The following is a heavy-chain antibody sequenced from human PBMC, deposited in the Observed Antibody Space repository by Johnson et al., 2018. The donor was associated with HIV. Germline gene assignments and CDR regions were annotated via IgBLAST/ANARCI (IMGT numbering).Heavy chain of an antibody. CDR3: ARSMRGAFDV. CDR1: GFTFSSYA. Sequence: VQLVESGGGLVKPGGSLRLSCAVSGFTFSSYAMDWVRQTPGKGLAWVSAVSAGGDNTYYADSVEGRFTISRDNSKNTLYLQMNSLRAEDTAVYYCARSMRGAFDVWGQGTMVTVSS. J-gene: IGHJ3*01. CDR2: VSAGGDNT. D-gene: IGHD3-10*01. V-gene: IGHV3-23*04.